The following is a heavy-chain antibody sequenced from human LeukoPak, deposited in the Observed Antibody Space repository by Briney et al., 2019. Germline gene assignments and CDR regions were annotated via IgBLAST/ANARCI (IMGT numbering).Heavy chain of an antibody. J-gene: IGHJ3*02. D-gene: IGHD1-1*01. CDR1: GFTFDDYA. CDR3: AKVSGRATVGAFDI. CDR2: ISWNSGSI. V-gene: IGHV3-9*01. Sequence: PGRSLRLSCAASGFTFDDYAMHWVRQAPGKGLEWVSGISWNSGSIGYADSVKGRFTISRDNAKNSLYLQMNSLRAEDTALYYCAKVSGRATVGAFDIWGQGTMVTVSS.